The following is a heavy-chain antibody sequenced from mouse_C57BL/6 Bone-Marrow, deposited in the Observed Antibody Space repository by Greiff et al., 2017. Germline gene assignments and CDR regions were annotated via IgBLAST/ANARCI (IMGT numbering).Heavy chain of an antibody. D-gene: IGHD1-1*01. V-gene: IGHV1-39*01. CDR2: INPNYDTT. Sequence: VKLQQSGPELVKPGASVKISCKASGYSFTDYNMNWVKQSNGKSLEWIGVINPNYDTTSYNQKFKGKATLTVAQSSSTAYRQLNILPSEDSAVYYCAREDYYYDSPSYWYFDVWGTGTTVTVSS. CDR1: GYSFTDYN. J-gene: IGHJ1*03. CDR3: AREDYYYDSPSYWYFDV.